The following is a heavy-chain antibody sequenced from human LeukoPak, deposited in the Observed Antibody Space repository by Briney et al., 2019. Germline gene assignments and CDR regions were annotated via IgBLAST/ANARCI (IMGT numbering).Heavy chain of an antibody. CDR2: ISASGGSS. CDR1: GFTFSNYA. J-gene: IGHJ4*02. D-gene: IGHD6-19*01. Sequence: GGSLRLTCAASGFTFSNYAINWVRQAPGKGLEWVSAISASGGSSYYADSVRDRFTISRDNSKNMLYLKMSSLRAEDTAVYYCAKEMALGIAVAGFFDFWGQGTLVTVSS. CDR3: AKEMALGIAVAGFFDF. V-gene: IGHV3-23*01.